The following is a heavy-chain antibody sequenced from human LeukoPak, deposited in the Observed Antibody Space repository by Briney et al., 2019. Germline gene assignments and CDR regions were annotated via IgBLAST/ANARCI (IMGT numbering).Heavy chain of an antibody. CDR2: IKQDGSEK. D-gene: IGHD6-13*01. CDR1: GFTFSSYW. Sequence: GGSLRLSCAASGFTFSSYWMSWVRQAPGKGLEWVANIKQDGSEKYYVDSVKGRFTISRDNAKNSLYLQMNSLRAEDTAVYYCARDQIRIASRWFDPWGQGTLVTVSS. V-gene: IGHV3-7*03. J-gene: IGHJ5*02. CDR3: ARDQIRIASRWFDP.